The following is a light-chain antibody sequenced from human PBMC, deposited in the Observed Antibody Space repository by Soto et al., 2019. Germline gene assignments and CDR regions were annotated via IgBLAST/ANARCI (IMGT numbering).Light chain of an antibody. V-gene: IGKV3-20*01. CDR1: QNIGTN. CDR3: QQYGSSLIT. CDR2: GAS. J-gene: IGKJ5*01. Sequence: ETVLTQSPGTLSLSPGERAILSCRASQNIGTNLVWYQQKPGQAPRLLIYGASSRATGIPDRFSGSGSGTDFTLTISRLEPEDFAVYYCQQYGSSLITFGQGTRLEI.